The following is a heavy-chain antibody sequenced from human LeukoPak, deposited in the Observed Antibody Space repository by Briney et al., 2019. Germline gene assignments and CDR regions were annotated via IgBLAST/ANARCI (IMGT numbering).Heavy chain of an antibody. CDR1: GFTFSSYW. V-gene: IGHV3-7*01. CDR2: IKQDGSEK. CDR3: ARDLVTVTTYDYMDV. D-gene: IGHD4-17*01. J-gene: IGHJ6*03. Sequence: GGSLRLSCAASGFTFSSYWMSWVRQAPGKGLEWVANIKQDGSEKYYVDPVKGRFTISRDNAKNSLYLQMNSLRAEDTAVYYCARDLVTVTTYDYMDVWGKGTTVTVSS.